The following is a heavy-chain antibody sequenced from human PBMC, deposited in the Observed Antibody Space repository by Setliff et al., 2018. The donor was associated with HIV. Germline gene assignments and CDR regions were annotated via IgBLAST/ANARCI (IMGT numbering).Heavy chain of an antibody. CDR1: GFTFSDTW. CDR2: ISHSGNFM. Sequence: PGGSLRLSCAASGFTFSDTWMSWVRQAPGKGLEWLSSISHSGNFMYYANSLKGRFTISRDNAESSLFLQMNSLTVEDTAVYYCARDLTTTTPFDLWGPGTLVTVPQ. D-gene: IGHD2-15*01. J-gene: IGHJ4*02. V-gene: IGHV3-21*06. CDR3: ARDLTTTTPFDL.